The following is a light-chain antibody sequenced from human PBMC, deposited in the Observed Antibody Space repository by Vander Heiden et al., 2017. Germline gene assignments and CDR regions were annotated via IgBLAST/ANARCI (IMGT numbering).Light chain of an antibody. CDR3: QTWGTGTQGVV. CDR2: LNSDGSH. J-gene: IGLJ2*01. CDR1: SGHRSYA. V-gene: IGLV4-69*02. Sequence: QLVLTQSHSASASRAASVKLTCTLSSGHRSYAIAWHQQQPEKGPRYLMKLNSDGSHSKGGGIPDRFSGSSSGAERYLTISSLQSEDEADYYCQTWGTGTQGVVFGGGTKLTVL.